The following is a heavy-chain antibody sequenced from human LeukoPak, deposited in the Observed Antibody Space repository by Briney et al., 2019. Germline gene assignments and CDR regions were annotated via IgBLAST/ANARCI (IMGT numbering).Heavy chain of an antibody. CDR3: AKSLKSVAMLVVADPFDY. CDR1: GFSFSSHA. J-gene: IGHJ4*02. V-gene: IGHV3-23*01. D-gene: IGHD3-22*01. CDR2: ISGSGGST. Sequence: AGALRLSCAHSGFSFSSHAKCWVRQAPRAGMEWASAISGSGGSTYYAHPAKGRFTISRDNTKNTLSMQMNIVRDQDPPVYYSAKSLKSVAMLVVADPFDYWGQGTLVTVSS.